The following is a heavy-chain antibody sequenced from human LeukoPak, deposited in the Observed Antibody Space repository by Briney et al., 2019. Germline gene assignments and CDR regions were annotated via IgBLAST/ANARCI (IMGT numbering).Heavy chain of an antibody. CDR3: ARARASGRSGFDY. D-gene: IGHD2-15*01. CDR1: GLTFSSYS. CDR2: ISSSSSTI. V-gene: IGHV3-48*02. Sequence: GGSLRLSCAASGLTFSSYSMNWVRQVPGKGLEWVSYISSSSSTIYYADSVKGRFTISRDNAKNSLYLQMNSLRDEDTAVYYCARARASGRSGFDYWGQGTLVTVSS. J-gene: IGHJ4*02.